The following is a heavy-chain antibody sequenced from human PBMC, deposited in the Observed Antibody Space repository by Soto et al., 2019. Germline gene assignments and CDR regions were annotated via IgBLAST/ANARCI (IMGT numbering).Heavy chain of an antibody. J-gene: IGHJ6*02. CDR2: INPNSGGT. Sequence: ASVKVSCKASGYTFTGYYMHWVRQAPGQGLEWMGWINPNSGGTNYAQKFQGWVTMTRDTSISTAYMELSRLRSDDTAVYYCARDSIFLYYYYGMDVCGQGTTVIVSS. D-gene: IGHD3-3*01. V-gene: IGHV1-2*04. CDR3: ARDSIFLYYYYGMDV. CDR1: GYTFTGYY.